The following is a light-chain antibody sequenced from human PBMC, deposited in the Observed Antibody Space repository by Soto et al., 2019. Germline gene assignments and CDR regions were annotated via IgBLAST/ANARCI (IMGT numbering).Light chain of an antibody. CDR3: SSYTSSSTYV. CDR2: DVS. CDR1: SSDVGGYNY. J-gene: IGLJ1*01. Sequence: QSVQTQPASVSGSPGQSITISCTGTSSDVGGYNYVSWYQQHPGKAPKLMIYDVSNRPSGVSNRFSGSKSGNTASLTISGLQAEDEADYYCSSYTSSSTYVFGTGTKLTVL. V-gene: IGLV2-14*01.